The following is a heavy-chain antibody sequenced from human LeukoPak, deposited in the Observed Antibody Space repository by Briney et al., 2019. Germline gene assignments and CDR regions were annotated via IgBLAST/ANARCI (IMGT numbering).Heavy chain of an antibody. V-gene: IGHV3-53*01. CDR2: IYSDGSI. D-gene: IGHD3-9*01. Sequence: GGSLRLSCAPSGFIVSSNYMSWVRQAPGKGREWVSVIYSDGSIYYADSVKGRFTNSRDNSKNTLYLQMNSLRAEDTAVYYCAISIRYFQLFEDWGQGTTVAVSS. J-gene: IGHJ4*02. CDR3: AISIRYFQLFED. CDR1: GFIVSSNY.